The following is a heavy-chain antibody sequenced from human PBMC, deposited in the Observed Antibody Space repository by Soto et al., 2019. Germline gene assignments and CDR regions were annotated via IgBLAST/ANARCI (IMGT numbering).Heavy chain of an antibody. J-gene: IGHJ3*02. CDR3: AREGSHPRIVLVPAAPLVDAFDI. Sequence: GGSLRLSCAASGFTFSDYYMSWIRQAPGKGLEWVSYISSSGSTIYYADSVKGRFTISRDNAKNSLYLQMNSLRAEDTAVYYCAREGSHPRIVLVPAAPLVDAFDIWGQGTMVTVSS. CDR2: ISSSGSTI. V-gene: IGHV3-11*01. CDR1: GFTFSDYY. D-gene: IGHD2-2*01.